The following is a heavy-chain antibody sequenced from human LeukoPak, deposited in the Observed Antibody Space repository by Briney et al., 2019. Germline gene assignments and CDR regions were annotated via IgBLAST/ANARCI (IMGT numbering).Heavy chain of an antibody. CDR3: ARDYNSSWSWDYYYMDV. Sequence: GASVKVSCKASGYTFTSYDINWVRQATGQGLEWMGWMNPNSGNTGYAQKFQGRVTITRNTSISTAYMELSSLRSEDTAVYYCARDYNSSWSWDYYYMDVWGKGTTVTVSS. CDR1: GYTFTSYD. D-gene: IGHD6-13*01. CDR2: MNPNSGNT. J-gene: IGHJ6*03. V-gene: IGHV1-8*03.